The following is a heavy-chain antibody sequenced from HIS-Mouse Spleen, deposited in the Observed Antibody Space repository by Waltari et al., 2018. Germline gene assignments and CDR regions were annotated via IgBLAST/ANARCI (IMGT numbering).Heavy chain of an antibody. J-gene: IGHJ6*02. CDR3: ARGSERWLQPPESVYYYGMDV. V-gene: IGHV1-69*01. D-gene: IGHD5-12*01. Sequence: QVQLVQSGAEVKKPGSSVKVSCKASGGTFSSYAISWVRQAPGQGLEWMGGIIPMFGTANYAQKFQGRVTITADESTSTAYMELSSLRSEDTAVYYCARGSERWLQPPESVYYYGMDVWGQGTTVTVSS. CDR2: IIPMFGTA. CDR1: GGTFSSYA.